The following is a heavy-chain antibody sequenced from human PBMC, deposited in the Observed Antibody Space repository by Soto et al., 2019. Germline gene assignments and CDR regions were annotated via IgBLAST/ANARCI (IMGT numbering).Heavy chain of an antibody. CDR2: ISSSSSYI. V-gene: IGHV3-21*01. Sequence: GGSLRLSCAASGFTFSSYSMNWVRQAPGKGLEWVSSISSSSSYIYYADSVKGRFTISRDNAKNLLYLQMNSLRAEDTAVYYCARDGESTVTRDDAFDIWGQGTMVTVSS. CDR3: ARDGESTVTRDDAFDI. D-gene: IGHD4-17*01. CDR1: GFTFSSYS. J-gene: IGHJ3*02.